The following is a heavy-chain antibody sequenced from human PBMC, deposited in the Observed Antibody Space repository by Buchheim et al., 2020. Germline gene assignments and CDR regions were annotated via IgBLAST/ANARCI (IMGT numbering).Heavy chain of an antibody. V-gene: IGHV3-30*04. Sequence: QVQLVESGGGVVQPGRSLRLSCAASGFTFSRYAMHWVRQAPGKGLEWVAVISYDGSNKYYADSVKGRFTISRDNSKNNLYLQMNSLRAEDTAVYYCARVWGLDPLLSNWYFDLWGRGTL. D-gene: IGHD1-26*01. CDR3: ARVWGLDPLLSNWYFDL. CDR1: GFTFSRYA. J-gene: IGHJ2*01. CDR2: ISYDGSNK.